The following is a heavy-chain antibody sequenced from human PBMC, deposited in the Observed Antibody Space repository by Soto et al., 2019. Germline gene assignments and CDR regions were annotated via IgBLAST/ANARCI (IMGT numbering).Heavy chain of an antibody. Sequence: GGSLRLSCAASGFTFSGSAMHWVRQASGKGLEWVGRIRSKANSYATAYAASVKGRFTISRDDSKNTAYLQMNSLKTEDTAVYYCTRLGATMDYWGQGTLVTVSS. CDR3: TRLGATMDY. CDR2: IRSKANSYAT. J-gene: IGHJ4*02. D-gene: IGHD1-26*01. V-gene: IGHV3-73*01. CDR1: GFTFSGSA.